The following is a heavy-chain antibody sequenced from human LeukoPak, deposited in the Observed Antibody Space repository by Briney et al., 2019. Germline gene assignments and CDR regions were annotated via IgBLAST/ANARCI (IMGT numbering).Heavy chain of an antibody. D-gene: IGHD2-21*02. CDR2: IYTSGST. CDR3: ARQPVRAYCGGDCHPRAFDI. V-gene: IGHV4-4*09. J-gene: IGHJ3*02. Sequence: SETLSLTCTVSGGSISSYYWSWIRQPPGKGLEWIGYIYTSGSTNYNPSLKSRVTISVDTSKNQFSLKLSSVTAADTAVYYCARQPVRAYCGGDCHPRAFDIWGQGTMVTVSS. CDR1: GGSISSYY.